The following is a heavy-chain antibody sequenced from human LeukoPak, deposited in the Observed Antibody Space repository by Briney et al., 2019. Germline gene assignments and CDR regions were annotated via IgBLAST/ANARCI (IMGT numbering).Heavy chain of an antibody. CDR1: GFTFSRNA. CDR3: AKDANYLRSSGYLVPIDF. J-gene: IGHJ4*02. V-gene: IGHV3-23*01. CDR2: ISGDGLGT. D-gene: IGHD3-22*01. Sequence: GGSLRLSCAASGFTFSRNAMNWVRQAPGKGLEWVAAISGDGLGTYYADSVKGRFNISRDNSRNTLYLQMNSLRIEDTAFYYCAKDANYLRSSGYLVPIDFWGQGTLVTVSS.